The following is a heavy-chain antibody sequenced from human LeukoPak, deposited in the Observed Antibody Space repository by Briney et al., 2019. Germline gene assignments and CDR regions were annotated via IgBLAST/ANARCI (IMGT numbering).Heavy chain of an antibody. V-gene: IGHV3-30*02. CDR3: AKSLELPSSDDY. D-gene: IGHD3-10*01. Sequence: PGGSLRLSCAASGFTFSSYGMHWVRQAPGKGLEWVAYIQYDGSNEQYADSVKGRFSISRDSSKNILYLQLSSLRAEDTAVYYCAKSLELPSSDDYWGQGTLVTVSS. CDR1: GFTFSSYG. CDR2: IQYDGSNE. J-gene: IGHJ4*02.